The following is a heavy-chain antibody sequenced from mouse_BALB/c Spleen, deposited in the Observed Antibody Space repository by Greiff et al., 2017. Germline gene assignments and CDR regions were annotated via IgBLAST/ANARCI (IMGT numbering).Heavy chain of an antibody. V-gene: IGHV5-6-5*01. J-gene: IGHJ2*01. CDR3: ARLPYFDY. CDR1: GFTFSSYA. CDR2: ISSGGST. Sequence: DVKLVESGGGLVKPGGSLKLSCAASGFTFSSYAMSWVRQTPEKRLEWVASISSGGSTYYPDSVKGRFTISRDNARNILYLQMSSLRSEDTAMYYCARLPYFDYWGQGTTLTVSS.